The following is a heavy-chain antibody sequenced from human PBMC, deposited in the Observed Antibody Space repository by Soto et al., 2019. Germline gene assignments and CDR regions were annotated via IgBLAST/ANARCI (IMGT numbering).Heavy chain of an antibody. J-gene: IGHJ6*03. CDR3: ARDLSCSGGSCYSNYYYYYMDV. D-gene: IGHD2-15*01. Sequence: QVQLVQSGAEVKKPGSSVKVSCKASGGTFSSYTISWVRQAPGQGLEWMGRIIHILGIANYAQKLQGRVTITADKSTITAYMELSSLRSEDTAVYYCARDLSCSGGSCYSNYYYYYMDVWGKGTTVTVSS. CDR1: GGTFSSYT. CDR2: IIHILGIA. V-gene: IGHV1-69*08.